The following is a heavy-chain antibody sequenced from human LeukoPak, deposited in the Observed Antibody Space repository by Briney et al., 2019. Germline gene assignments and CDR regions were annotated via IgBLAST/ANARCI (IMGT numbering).Heavy chain of an antibody. J-gene: IGHJ4*02. Sequence: ASVKVSCKASGYTFTGYYMHWVRQAPGQGLEWMGWINPNSGGTNYAQKFQGRVTMTTDTSTSTAYMDLRSLRSDDTAVYYCARVTFYFDYWGQGTLVTVSS. CDR2: INPNSGGT. CDR1: GYTFTGYY. V-gene: IGHV1-2*02. CDR3: ARVTFYFDY.